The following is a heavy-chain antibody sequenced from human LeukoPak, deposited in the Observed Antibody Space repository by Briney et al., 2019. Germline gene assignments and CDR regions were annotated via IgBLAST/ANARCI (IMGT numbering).Heavy chain of an antibody. CDR3: ARDLKDDYPDDSFDI. D-gene: IGHD5-24*01. Sequence: PGGSLRLSCAASGFTFSSYEMNWVRQAPGKGLEWVSYISSSCSTIYYADSVKGRFTISRDNAKNSLYLQINTMRAEDTAVYYCARDLKDDYPDDSFDIWGQGTMVIVSS. V-gene: IGHV3-48*03. CDR1: GFTFSSYE. J-gene: IGHJ3*02. CDR2: ISSSCSTI.